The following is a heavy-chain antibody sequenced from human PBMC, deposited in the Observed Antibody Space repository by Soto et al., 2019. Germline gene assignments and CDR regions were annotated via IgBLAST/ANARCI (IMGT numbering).Heavy chain of an antibody. CDR3: VRDNSATFPATPGDEKTDWRGWWFDP. Sequence: ASVKVSCKASGGTFSSYTISWVRQAPGQGLEWMGRIIPILGIANYAQKFQGRVTITADKSTSTAYMELSSLRSEDTAVYYCVRDNSATFPATPGDEKTDWRGWWFDPWGQGTLVTVSS. V-gene: IGHV1-69*04. D-gene: IGHD2-15*01. CDR2: IIPILGIA. J-gene: IGHJ5*02. CDR1: GGTFSSYT.